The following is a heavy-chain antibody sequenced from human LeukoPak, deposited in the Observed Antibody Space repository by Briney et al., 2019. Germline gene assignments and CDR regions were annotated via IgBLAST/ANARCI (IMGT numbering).Heavy chain of an antibody. Sequence: TSETLSLTCAVYGGSFSGYYWSWIRQPPGKGLEWIGEINHSGSTNYNPSLKSRVTISVDTSKNQFSLKLSSVTAADTAVYYCARGRDSSSKGTASFDYWGQGTLVTVSS. CDR2: INHSGST. J-gene: IGHJ4*02. V-gene: IGHV4-34*01. D-gene: IGHD6-13*01. CDR1: GGSFSGYY. CDR3: ARGRDSSSKGTASFDY.